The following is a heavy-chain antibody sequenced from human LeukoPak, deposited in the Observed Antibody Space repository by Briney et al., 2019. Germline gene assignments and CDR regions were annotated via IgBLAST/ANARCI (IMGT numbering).Heavy chain of an antibody. J-gene: IGHJ4*02. CDR2: ISHDGSNK. Sequence: TGGTLRLSCSASGFTFSSYGMHWVRQAPAKGLEWVATISHDGSNKYYADSVKGRFTISRDNSKNTLYLQMNSLRAEDTAVYYCAAGYYFGDYWGQGTLVTVSS. D-gene: IGHD3-22*01. V-gene: IGHV3-30*03. CDR1: GFTFSSYG. CDR3: AAGYYFGDY.